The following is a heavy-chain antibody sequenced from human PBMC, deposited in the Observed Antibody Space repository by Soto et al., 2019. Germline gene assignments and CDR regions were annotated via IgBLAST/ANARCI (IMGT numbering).Heavy chain of an antibody. V-gene: IGHV3-23*01. CDR2: IRASDGNT. J-gene: IGHJ4*02. CDR3: VKEGGSSGSSCFDY. Sequence: EVQLLESGGGLVQPGGSLRLSCAASGFTFSTYAMSWVRQAPGKGLEWVSAIRASDGNTYYADSVKGRITISRDNSKNTLYLQVNSLRVEDTVVYYCVKEGGSSGSSCFDYWGQGTLVTVSS. D-gene: IGHD6-13*01. CDR1: GFTFSTYA.